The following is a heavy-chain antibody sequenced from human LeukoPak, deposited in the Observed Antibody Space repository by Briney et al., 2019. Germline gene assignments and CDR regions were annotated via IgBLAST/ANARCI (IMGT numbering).Heavy chain of an antibody. CDR3: AKEFRVPYSSSPYYYGMDV. Sequence: GGSLRLSCAASGFTFSSYGMHWVRQAPGKGLEWVAVISYDGSNKYYADSVKGRFTISRDNSKNTLYLQMNSLRAEDTAVYYCAKEFRVPYSSSPYYYGMDVWGQGTTVTVSS. V-gene: IGHV3-30*18. CDR2: ISYDGSNK. D-gene: IGHD6-13*01. CDR1: GFTFSSYG. J-gene: IGHJ6*02.